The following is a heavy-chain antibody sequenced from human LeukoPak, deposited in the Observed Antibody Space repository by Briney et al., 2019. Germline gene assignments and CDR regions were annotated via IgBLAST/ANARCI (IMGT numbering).Heavy chain of an antibody. Sequence: GGSLRLSCAASGLTFSNYWMTWVRQAPGKGLEWVANIKQDGSEKNYVDSVKGRFTISKDNAKNSLYLQMNSLRAEDTAVYYCAIDNSAEKGQQLANWGQGTLVTVSS. CDR3: AIDNSAEKGQQLAN. CDR2: IKQDGSEK. V-gene: IGHV3-7*01. CDR1: GLTFSNYW. D-gene: IGHD6-13*01. J-gene: IGHJ4*02.